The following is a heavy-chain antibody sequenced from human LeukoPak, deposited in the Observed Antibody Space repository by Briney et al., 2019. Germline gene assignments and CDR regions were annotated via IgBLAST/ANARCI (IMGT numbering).Heavy chain of an antibody. CDR3: ASVLRYFDRPNDAFDI. CDR1: GFTFDDYG. J-gene: IGHJ3*02. V-gene: IGHV3-20*04. CDR2: INWNGGST. Sequence: PGGSLILSCAASGFTFDDYGMSWVRQAPGKGLEWVSGINWNGGSTGYADSVKGRFTISRDNAKNSLYLQMNSLRAEDTALYYCASVLRYFDRPNDAFDIWGQGTMVTVSS. D-gene: IGHD3-9*01.